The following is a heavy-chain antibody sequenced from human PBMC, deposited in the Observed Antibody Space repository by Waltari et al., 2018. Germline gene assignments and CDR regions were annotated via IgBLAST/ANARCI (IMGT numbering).Heavy chain of an antibody. CDR3: GKDGSHKKGADK. CDR2: MQYEGSGK. V-gene: IGHV3-30*18. J-gene: IGHJ4*02. D-gene: IGHD2-15*01. Sequence: QVQLVESGGGVVQPGTFLRISCAASGFSFGSYDMEWVRQAQGKGREWDGGMQYEGSGKYDGDSVRGRFSISRENAKNTMYLQMNDLQSEDTATYYCGKDGSHKKGADKWGQGTLVTVSS. CDR1: GFSFGSYD.